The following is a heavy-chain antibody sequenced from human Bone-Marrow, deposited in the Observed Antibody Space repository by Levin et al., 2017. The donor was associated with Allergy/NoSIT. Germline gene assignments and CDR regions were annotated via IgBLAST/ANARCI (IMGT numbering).Heavy chain of an antibody. CDR2: ISSGSGTS. V-gene: IGHV3-48*01. CDR1: GFSFNTYN. Sequence: GESLKISCAASGFSFNTYNMHWVRQAPGKGLECISYISSGSGTSDYADSVKGRFTISRDNANNSMYLQMNSLRAEDTAVYYCARETTYYFDTGGDLRAGWHFDLWGRGTLVTVSS. D-gene: IGHD3-22*01. CDR3: ARETTYYFDTGGDLRAGWHFDL. J-gene: IGHJ2*01.